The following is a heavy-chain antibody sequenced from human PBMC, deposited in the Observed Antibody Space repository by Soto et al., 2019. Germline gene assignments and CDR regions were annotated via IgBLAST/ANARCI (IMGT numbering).Heavy chain of an antibody. V-gene: IGHV3-9*01. Sequence: EVQLVESGGGLVQPGRSLRLSCAASGFTFDDYAMHWVRQAPGKGLEWVSGISWNSGSIGYADSVKGRFTISRDNAKNFLYLQMNSLRAEDTALYYCAKDIWTGTTYAFDIWGQGTMVTVPS. CDR3: AKDIWTGTTYAFDI. CDR1: GFTFDDYA. CDR2: ISWNSGSI. D-gene: IGHD1-7*01. J-gene: IGHJ3*02.